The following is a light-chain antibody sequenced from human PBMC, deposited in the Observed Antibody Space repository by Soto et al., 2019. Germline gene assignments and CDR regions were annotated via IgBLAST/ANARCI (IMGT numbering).Light chain of an antibody. J-gene: IGKJ2*01. Sequence: DIQMTQSPSSLSASVGDRVTITCRAGQRISTYVNWYQQRPGKAPKLLVYTASNLQSGVPSRFSGGGSGTDFPLTISSLQPEDFATYYCQQSYSTPYTFGQGTKLEIK. CDR2: TAS. CDR3: QQSYSTPYT. V-gene: IGKV1-39*01. CDR1: QRISTY.